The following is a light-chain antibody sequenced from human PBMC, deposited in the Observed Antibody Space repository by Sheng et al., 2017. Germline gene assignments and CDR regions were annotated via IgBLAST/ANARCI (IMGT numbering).Light chain of an antibody. CDR1: SSNIGKNF. CDR3: SSYAGSNTPVV. Sequence: QSVLTQPPSVSAAPGQSVAISCSGSSSNIGKNFVSWYLQLPGTAPKVLIYENNKRPSGIPDRFSGSKSGTSATLGITGLQTGDEADYYCSSYAGSNTPVVFGGGTKLTVL. V-gene: IGLV1-51*02. J-gene: IGLJ2*01. CDR2: ENN.